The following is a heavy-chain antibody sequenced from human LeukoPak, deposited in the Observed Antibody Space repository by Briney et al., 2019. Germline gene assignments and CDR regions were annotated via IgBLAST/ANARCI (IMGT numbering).Heavy chain of an antibody. CDR1: GFTFSNYG. D-gene: IGHD1/OR15-1a*01. J-gene: IGHJ4*02. Sequence: GRSLRLSCAASGFTFSNYGMHWVRQAPGKGLEWVAVISYDGSNKYYADSVKGRFTISRDNSKNTLYLQMNSLRAEDTAVYYCAKERYNWNKILDYWGQGTLVTVSS. CDR2: ISYDGSNK. V-gene: IGHV3-30*18. CDR3: AKERYNWNKILDY.